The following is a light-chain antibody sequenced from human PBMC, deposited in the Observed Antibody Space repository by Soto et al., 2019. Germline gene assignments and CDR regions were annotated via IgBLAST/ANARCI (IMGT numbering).Light chain of an antibody. Sequence: EIVMTQSPGTLSVSPGERATLSCRASQNIGSNLAWYQQKPGQAPRLLFYGPSTRATGIPARFSGGGSGTEFTLTISSLQSEEFGVYYCQHYNEWAPAVTFGAGTKVDL. V-gene: IGKV3-15*01. CDR3: QHYNEWAPAVT. CDR2: GPS. CDR1: QNIGSN. J-gene: IGKJ3*01.